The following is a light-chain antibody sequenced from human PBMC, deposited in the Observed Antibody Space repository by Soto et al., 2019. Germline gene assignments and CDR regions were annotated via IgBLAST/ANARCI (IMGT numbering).Light chain of an antibody. CDR3: QKDNSAPLT. Sequence: DIQMTQSPSSLSASLGDRVTITCRASQGIGVCLAWFQQKPGKVPKLLIYAASALQSGVPSRFSGSGSGTDLTLTISSLQPDDFATYYCQKDNSAPLTFGGGTKVEIK. CDR2: AAS. CDR1: QGIGVC. J-gene: IGKJ4*01. V-gene: IGKV1-27*01.